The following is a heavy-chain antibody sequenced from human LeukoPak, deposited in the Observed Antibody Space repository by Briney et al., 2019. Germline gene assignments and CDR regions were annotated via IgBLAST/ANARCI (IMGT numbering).Heavy chain of an antibody. J-gene: IGHJ6*03. CDR2: ISGSGGST. CDR3: AKDRGYTDLYYYMDV. CDR1: GFTFSSYA. D-gene: IGHD5-18*01. Sequence: GGSLRLSCAASGFTFSSYAMSWVRQAPGKGLEWVSAISGSGGSTYYADSVKGRFTISRDNSKNTLYLQMNSLRAEDTAVYYCAKDRGYTDLYYYMDVWGKGTTVTVSS. V-gene: IGHV3-23*01.